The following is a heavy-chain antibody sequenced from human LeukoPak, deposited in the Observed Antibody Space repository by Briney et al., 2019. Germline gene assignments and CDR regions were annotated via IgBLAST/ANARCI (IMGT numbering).Heavy chain of an antibody. J-gene: IGHJ4*02. CDR1: GDSNSSSRTYS. CDR3: ARHEFDSGSLPYFDY. V-gene: IGHV4-39*01. CDR2: IYYSGST. Sequence: PSETLSLTCPVSGDSNSSSRTYSWGWIRQPPGKGLEWIGSIYYSGSTNYNPSLKSRVTISVDTSKNQFSLKLSAVTAADTAVYYCARHEFDSGSLPYFDYWGPGILVTVSS. D-gene: IGHD1-26*01.